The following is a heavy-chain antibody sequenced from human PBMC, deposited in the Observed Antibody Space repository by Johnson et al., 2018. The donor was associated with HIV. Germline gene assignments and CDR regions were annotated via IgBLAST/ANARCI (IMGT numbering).Heavy chain of an antibody. Sequence: QMQLVESGGGVVQPGRSLRLSCAASGFTFSSYGMHWVRQAPGKGLEWVAVISYNGSNKYYADSVNGRFTISRDNAKNTLYVQMNSLRAEDTAVYYCAKSTQANILRESGPYGAFDIWGQGTMVTVSS. CDR1: GFTFSSYG. J-gene: IGHJ3*02. CDR2: ISYNGSNK. D-gene: IGHD3-10*01. CDR3: AKSTQANILRESGPYGAFDI. V-gene: IGHV3-30*18.